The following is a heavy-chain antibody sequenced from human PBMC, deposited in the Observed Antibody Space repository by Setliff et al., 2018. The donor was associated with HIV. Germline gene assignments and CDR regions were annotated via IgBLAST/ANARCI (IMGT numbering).Heavy chain of an antibody. Sequence: SETLSLTCAVYGGSFSGYYWSWIRQSPGKGLEWPGLEWIGDINHSGSTNYNPSLKSRVTISVDTSKTQFSLKLSSVIAADTAVYYCTTSTVAGLFDYWDQGAPVTVSS. CDR1: GGSFSGYY. D-gene: IGHD6-19*01. CDR2: INHSGST. CDR3: TTSTVAGLFDY. J-gene: IGHJ4*02. V-gene: IGHV4-34*01.